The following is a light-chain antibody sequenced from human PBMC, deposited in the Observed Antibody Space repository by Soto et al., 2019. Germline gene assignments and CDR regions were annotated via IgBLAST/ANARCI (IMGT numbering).Light chain of an antibody. CDR1: QSISSW. CDR3: QQYNPYSWT. Sequence: DIQMTQSPSTLSASVGDRVTITCRASQSISSWLAWYQQKPGKAPKLLIYDASNLESGVPSRFSGSGSGTEFTLTISSLQPDDFATYYCQQYNPYSWTFGQGTKV. CDR2: DAS. V-gene: IGKV1-5*01. J-gene: IGKJ1*01.